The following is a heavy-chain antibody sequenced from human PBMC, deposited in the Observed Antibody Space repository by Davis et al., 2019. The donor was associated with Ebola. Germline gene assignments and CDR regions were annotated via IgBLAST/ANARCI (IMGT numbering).Heavy chain of an antibody. V-gene: IGHV3-48*03. D-gene: IGHD6-19*01. CDR2: ISSSGSTI. CDR1: GFTFSSYE. CDR3: ATPGPYSSGWYKPFDY. J-gene: IGHJ4*02. Sequence: PGGSLRLSCAASGFTFSSYEMNWVRQAPGKGLEWVSYISSSGSTIYYADSVKGRFTISRDNAKNSLYLQMNSLRAEDPAVYYCATPGPYSSGWYKPFDYWGQGTLVTVSS.